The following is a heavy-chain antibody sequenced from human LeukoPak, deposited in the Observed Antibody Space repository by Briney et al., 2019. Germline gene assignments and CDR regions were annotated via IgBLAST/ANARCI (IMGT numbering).Heavy chain of an antibody. V-gene: IGHV3-48*02. D-gene: IGHD6-19*01. Sequence: GGSLRLSCAASGFTFNTYTMNWVRQAPGKGLEWISYINTKSKTMYYAASVQGRFTISRDNAKNTLSLQMNSLRDDDTAVYYCARAGASGWYAAGWFDPWGQGTLVTVSS. CDR2: INTKSKTM. CDR3: ARAGASGWYAAGWFDP. CDR1: GFTFNTYT. J-gene: IGHJ5*02.